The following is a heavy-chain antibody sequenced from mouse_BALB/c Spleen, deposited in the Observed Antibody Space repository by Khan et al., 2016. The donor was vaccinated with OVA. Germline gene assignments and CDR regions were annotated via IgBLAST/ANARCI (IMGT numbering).Heavy chain of an antibody. CDR2: IWGGGGT. Sequence: QVQLKQSGPGLVAPSQSLSITCTVSGFSLPRYNIHWVRQPPGKGLEWRGMIWGGGGTDYNSTLKSRLSISKDKSKSQVFLKMNSLQTDDTAMYYCARAYYRYDGYYAMDYCGQGTSVFVS. V-gene: IGHV2-6-4*01. J-gene: IGHJ4*01. CDR3: ARAYYRYDGYYAMDY. D-gene: IGHD2-14*01. CDR1: GFSLPRYN.